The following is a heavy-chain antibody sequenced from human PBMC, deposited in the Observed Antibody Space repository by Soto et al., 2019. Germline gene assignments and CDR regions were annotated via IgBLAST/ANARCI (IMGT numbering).Heavy chain of an antibody. CDR1: GYTFTSYD. V-gene: IGHV1-8*01. CDR3: ARRTDYYYMDV. CDR2: MNPNSGNT. Sequence: ASVQVSCKASGYTFTSYDINWVRQATRQGPEWMGWMNPNSGNTGYAQKFQGRVTLTRNTSISTAYMELSSLRSEDTAVYYCARRTDYYYMDVWGKGTTVTVSS. J-gene: IGHJ6*03.